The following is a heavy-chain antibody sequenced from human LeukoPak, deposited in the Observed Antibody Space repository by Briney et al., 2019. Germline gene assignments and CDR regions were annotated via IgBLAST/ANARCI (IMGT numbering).Heavy chain of an antibody. V-gene: IGHV3-9*01. J-gene: IGHJ4*02. CDR2: ISWNSGSI. Sequence: GRSLRLSCAASGFTFDDYAMHWVRQAPGKGLEWVSGISWNSGSIGYADSVKGRFTISRDNSKNTLYLQMNSLRAEDTAVYYCAKEHLAAAGPRAFDYWGQGTLVTVSS. CDR1: GFTFDDYA. CDR3: AKEHLAAAGPRAFDY. D-gene: IGHD6-13*01.